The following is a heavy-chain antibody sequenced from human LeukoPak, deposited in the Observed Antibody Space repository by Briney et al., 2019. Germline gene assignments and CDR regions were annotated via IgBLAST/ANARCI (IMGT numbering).Heavy chain of an antibody. CDR2: NSAYNGNT. V-gene: IGHV1-18*01. Sequence: ALVKVSCKASGYTFTNYVISWVRQAPGQGLEGMGWNSAYNGNTNYAQKLQGRVTMTTDTSTSTAYMDLRSLRSDDTAVYYCARAAGTENWFVPWGQGTMVTVSS. D-gene: IGHD6-19*01. J-gene: IGHJ5*02. CDR1: GYTFTNYV. CDR3: ARAAGTENWFVP.